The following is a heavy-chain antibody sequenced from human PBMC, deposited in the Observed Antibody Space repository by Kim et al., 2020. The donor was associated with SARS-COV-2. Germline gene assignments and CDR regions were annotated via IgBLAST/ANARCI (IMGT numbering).Heavy chain of an antibody. J-gene: IGHJ4*02. CDR1: GYTFTGYY. D-gene: IGHD4-17*01. V-gene: IGHV1-2*04. CDR2: INPNRGGT. Sequence: ASVKVSCKASGYTFTGYYMHWVRQAPGQGLEWMGWINPNRGGTNYAQKFQGWVTRTRDTSISTAYMELSRLRSDDTAVYYCARDLHDYGDYSFDYWGQGTLVPVSS. CDR3: ARDLHDYGDYSFDY.